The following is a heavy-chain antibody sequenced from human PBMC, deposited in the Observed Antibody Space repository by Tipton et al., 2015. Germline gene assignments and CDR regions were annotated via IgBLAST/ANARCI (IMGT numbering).Heavy chain of an antibody. V-gene: IGHV4-4*02. J-gene: IGHJ4*02. CDR3: ARQPYDYVWGSSRWGAFDY. CDR1: GGSLSSINW. CDR2: IYHSADA. Sequence: TLSLTCAVSGGSLSSINWWTWVRQPPGKGLEWIGQIYHSADATYNPSLQSRVSMSVDTSKDQFSLSLTSLTAADTAVYYCARQPYDYVWGSSRWGAFDYWGQGTLVTVSS. D-gene: IGHD3-16*02.